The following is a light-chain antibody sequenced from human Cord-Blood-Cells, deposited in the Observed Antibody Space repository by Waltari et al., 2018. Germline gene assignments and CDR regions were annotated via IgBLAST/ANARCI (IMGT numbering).Light chain of an antibody. Sequence: HSAMTQPATLSGSPRESMHISRPGPSRDGRGYNHVHSYQQHPGKATKLMIYDVSKRPSGVSNRFSGSKSGNTASLTISGLQAEDEADYYCSSYTSSSTYWVFGGGTKLTVL. CDR2: DVS. CDR3: SSYTSSSTYWV. J-gene: IGLJ3*02. V-gene: IGLV2-14*01. CDR1: SRDGRGYNH.